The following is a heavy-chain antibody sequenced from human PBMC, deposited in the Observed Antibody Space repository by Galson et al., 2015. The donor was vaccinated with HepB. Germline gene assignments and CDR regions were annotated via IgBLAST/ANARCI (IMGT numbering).Heavy chain of an antibody. D-gene: IGHD2-21*01. CDR3: AREPRAGAYYFDY. Sequence: SLRLSCAASGFTFSRYWMTWVRQAPGTGLEWVANIKEDGRVKYHVDSVQGRFTISRDNAKNSLYLQMNSLRAEDTAVYYCAREPRAGAYYFDYWGQGTLVTVSS. J-gene: IGHJ4*02. CDR2: IKEDGRVK. CDR1: GFTFSRYW. V-gene: IGHV3-7*03.